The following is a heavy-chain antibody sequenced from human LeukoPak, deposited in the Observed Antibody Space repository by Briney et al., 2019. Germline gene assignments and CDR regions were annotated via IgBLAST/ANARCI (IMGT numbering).Heavy chain of an antibody. Sequence: GGSLRLSCAASGFTFDDYGMNWVRHAPGKGLEWVSTITWNGANTGYADSVKGRFTISRDNAKSSLSLQMNSLSPEGTAFYYCARSSTTMTTRYFDLWGRGTLVTVSS. J-gene: IGHJ2*01. CDR1: GFTFDDYG. CDR3: ARSSTTMTTRYFDL. D-gene: IGHD4-17*01. V-gene: IGHV3-20*04. CDR2: ITWNGANT.